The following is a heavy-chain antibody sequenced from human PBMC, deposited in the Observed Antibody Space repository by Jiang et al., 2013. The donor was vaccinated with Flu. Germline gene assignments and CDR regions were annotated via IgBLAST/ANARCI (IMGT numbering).Heavy chain of an antibody. CDR1: GGSIRSSSYY. D-gene: IGHD2-15*01. CDR3: ARQWGYCSGGTCLQYYFDY. V-gene: IGHV4-39*01. J-gene: IGHJ4*02. Sequence: GSGLVKPSETRSLTCSVSGGSIRSSSYYWVWIRQAPGKGLEWIGSIDSGGSTYYNPSLQSRVTISVDTSKNQFSLTLRSVTAADTAVYFCARQWGYCSGGTCLQYYFDYWGQGTLVTVSS. CDR2: IDSGGST.